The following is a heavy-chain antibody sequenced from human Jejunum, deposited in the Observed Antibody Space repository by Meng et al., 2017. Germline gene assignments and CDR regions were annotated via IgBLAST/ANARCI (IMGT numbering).Heavy chain of an antibody. D-gene: IGHD2-15*01. CDR2: ISLSGSP. CDR1: GGSISSSSW. CDR3: ARHGAAPYFDD. J-gene: IGHJ4*02. Sequence: QVQLQELGPGRVNPSGTLSLTCAVYGGSISSSSWWSGVRQPPGKGLEWIGEISLSGSPSYNPSLRTRVTISIDTSRNQFSLSLSSVTAADTAVYYCARHGAAPYFDDWGQGSLVTVSS. V-gene: IGHV4-4*02.